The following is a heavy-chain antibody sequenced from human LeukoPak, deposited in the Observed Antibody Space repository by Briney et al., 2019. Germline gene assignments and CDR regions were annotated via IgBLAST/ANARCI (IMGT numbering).Heavy chain of an antibody. CDR1: GLTFSSHW. D-gene: IGHD4-23*01. CDR2: ITNDGSST. CDR3: AKDRIASTVVTFFHY. V-gene: IGHV3-74*01. J-gene: IGHJ4*02. Sequence: GGSLRLSCAASGLTFSSHWLHWVRQAPGKGLVWVSRITNDGSSTTYADSVKGRFTTSRDNSNSMVYLQMNSLRAEDTALYYCAKDRIASTVVTFFHYWGQGTLVTVSS.